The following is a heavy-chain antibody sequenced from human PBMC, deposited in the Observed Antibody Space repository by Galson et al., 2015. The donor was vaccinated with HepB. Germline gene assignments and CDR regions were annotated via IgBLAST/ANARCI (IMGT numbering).Heavy chain of an antibody. Sequence: SLRLSCAASGFTSSNYGMHWVRQAPGKGLEWVAVISYDGSNKYYADSVKGRFTISRDNSKNTLYPQMNSLRAEDTALYYCAKDPYLYSALAGTMAGFDYWGQGTLVTVSS. CDR2: ISYDGSNK. CDR1: GFTSSNYG. V-gene: IGHV3-30*18. CDR3: AKDPYLYSALAGTMAGFDY. J-gene: IGHJ4*02. D-gene: IGHD6-19*01.